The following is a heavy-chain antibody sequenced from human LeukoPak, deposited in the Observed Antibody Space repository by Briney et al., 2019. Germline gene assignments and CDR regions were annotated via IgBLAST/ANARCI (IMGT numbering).Heavy chain of an antibody. J-gene: IGHJ4*02. Sequence: GGSLRLSCAASGFTFSSYWMSWVRQAPGKGLEWVSSISSSSSYIYYADSVKGRFTISRDNAKNSLYLQMNSLRAEDTAVYYCASSDSSSWQPDFDYWGQGTLVTVSS. CDR1: GFTFSSYW. CDR3: ASSDSSSWQPDFDY. V-gene: IGHV3-21*01. CDR2: ISSSSSYI. D-gene: IGHD6-13*01.